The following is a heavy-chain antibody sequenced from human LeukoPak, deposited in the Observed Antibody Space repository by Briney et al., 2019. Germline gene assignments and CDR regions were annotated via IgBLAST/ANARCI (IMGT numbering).Heavy chain of an antibody. D-gene: IGHD6-13*01. CDR2: ISGSAGST. CDR1: GFTFSNYA. Sequence: PGGSLRLSCAASGFTFSNYAMTWVRQAPGKGLEWVSSISGSAGSTYYADSVKGQFTISRDNSKNTLYLQMNSLRAEDTAVYYCARGDAAAPQIYDYWGQGTLVTVSS. J-gene: IGHJ4*02. CDR3: ARGDAAAPQIYDY. V-gene: IGHV3-23*01.